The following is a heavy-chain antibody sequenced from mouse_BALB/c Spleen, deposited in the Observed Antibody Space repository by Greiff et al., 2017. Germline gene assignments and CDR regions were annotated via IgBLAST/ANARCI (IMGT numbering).Heavy chain of an antibody. CDR1: GYTFTSYY. D-gene: IGHD2-3*01. V-gene: IGHV1S81*02. J-gene: IGHJ4*01. CDR2: INPSNGGT. CDR3: TRSLGLYYYAMDY. Sequence: QVHVKQPGAELVKPGASVKLSCKASGYTFTSYYMYWVKQRPGQGLEWIGGINPSNGGTNFNEKFKSKATLTVDKSSSTAYMQLSSLTSEDSAVYYCTRSLGLYYYAMDYWGQGTSVTVSS.